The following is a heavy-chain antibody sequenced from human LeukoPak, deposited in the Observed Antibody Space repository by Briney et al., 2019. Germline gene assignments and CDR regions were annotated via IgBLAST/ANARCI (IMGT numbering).Heavy chain of an antibody. D-gene: IGHD3-3*01. CDR2: ISYDGSNK. J-gene: IGHJ6*02. CDR3: AKVSLEWSYYYGMDV. CDR1: GFTFSSYG. V-gene: IGHV3-30*18. Sequence: GGSLRLSCAASGFTFSSYGMHWVRQAPGKGLEWVPVISYDGSNKYYADSVKGRFTISRDNSKNTLYLQMNSLRAEDTAVYYCAKVSLEWSYYYGMDVWGQGTTVTVSS.